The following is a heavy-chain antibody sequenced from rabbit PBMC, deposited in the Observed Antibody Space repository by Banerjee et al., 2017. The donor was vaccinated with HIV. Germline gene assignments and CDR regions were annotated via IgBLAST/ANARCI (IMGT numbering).Heavy chain of an antibody. CDR3: ARRDYGSSTYYDL. CDR2: IHAGSSGST. CDR1: GFSFSSSYY. D-gene: IGHD8-1*01. V-gene: IGHV1S45*01. Sequence: QEHLVESGGGLVQPEGSLTLTCTASGFSFSSSYYMCWVRQAPGKGLEWIACIHAGSSGSTYYASWAKGRFTISKTSSTTVTLQMTSLTAADTATYFCARRDYGSSTYYDLWGPGTLVTVS. J-gene: IGHJ6*01.